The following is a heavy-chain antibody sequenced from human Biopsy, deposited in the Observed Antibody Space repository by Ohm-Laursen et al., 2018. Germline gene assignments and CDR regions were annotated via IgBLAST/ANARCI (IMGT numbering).Heavy chain of an antibody. J-gene: IGHJ2*01. CDR2: ISYNERT. V-gene: IGHV4-59*02. CDR3: VREPKTGTAEAWYFDL. Sequence: LRLSCAASGFTVYNNYMTWVRQAPGKGLEWIGYISYNERTHYNPSLTSRLAISFDTSNNRISLQLRSVSVADTAVYYCVREPKTGTAEAWYFDLWGRGSPVTVSS. CDR1: GFTVYNNY. D-gene: IGHD3-9*01.